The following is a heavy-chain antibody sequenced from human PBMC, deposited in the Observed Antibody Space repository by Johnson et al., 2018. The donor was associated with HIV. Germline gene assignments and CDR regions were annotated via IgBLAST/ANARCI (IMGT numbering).Heavy chain of an antibody. CDR2: ISWNSGSI. J-gene: IGHJ3*02. Sequence: VQLVESGGGVVQPGRSLRLSCAASGFTFSTYGMHWVRQAPGKGLEWVSGISWNSGSIGYADSVKGRFTISRDNAKNSLYLQMNSLRAEDTAVYYCAKWGSGSYPDAFDIWGQGTMVTVSS. CDR1: GFTFSTYG. V-gene: IGHV3-9*01. D-gene: IGHD1-26*01. CDR3: AKWGSGSYPDAFDI.